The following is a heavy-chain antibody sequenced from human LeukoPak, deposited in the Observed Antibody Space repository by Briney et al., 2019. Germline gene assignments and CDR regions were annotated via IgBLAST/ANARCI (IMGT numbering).Heavy chain of an antibody. J-gene: IGHJ4*02. CDR1: GFTFRSYS. CDR2: ISSSSSYI. CDR3: ARGVANYYDSSGYQN. V-gene: IGHV3-21*01. Sequence: GGSLRLSCAASGFTFRSYSMNWVRQAPGKGLEWVSSISSSSSYIYYADSVKGRFTISRDNAKNSLYLQMNSLRAEDTAVYYCARGVANYYDSSGYQNWGQGTLVTVSS. D-gene: IGHD3-22*01.